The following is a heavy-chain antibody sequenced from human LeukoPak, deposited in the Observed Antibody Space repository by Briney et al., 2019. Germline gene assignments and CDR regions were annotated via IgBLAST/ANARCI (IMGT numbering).Heavy chain of an antibody. D-gene: IGHD4-17*01. V-gene: IGHV4-59*11. CDR3: ARDLVTVTKGFDI. Sequence: SETLSLTCAVSDDSFSSHYWTWVRQPPGKGLEWIGCISYIGSTNYNPSLKSRVTISIDTSRSQFSLRLSSVTAADTAVYYCARDLVTVTKGFDIWGQGTMVSVSS. CDR2: ISYIGST. CDR1: DDSFSSHY. J-gene: IGHJ3*02.